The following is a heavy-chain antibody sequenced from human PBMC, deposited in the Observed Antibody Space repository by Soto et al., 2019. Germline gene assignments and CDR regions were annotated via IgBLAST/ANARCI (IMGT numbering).Heavy chain of an antibody. CDR1: GFTFSSYS. J-gene: IGHJ6*02. Sequence: EVQLVESGGGLVKPGGSLRLSCAASGFTFSSYSMNWVRQAPGKGLEWVSSISSSSSYIYYADSVKGRFTISRDNAKNSRYLQMHSLRAEETAVYYCARDLIIAAAGGNSKGYYYYGMDVWGQGTTVTVSS. CDR2: ISSSSSYI. V-gene: IGHV3-21*01. D-gene: IGHD6-13*01. CDR3: ARDLIIAAAGGNSKGYYYYGMDV.